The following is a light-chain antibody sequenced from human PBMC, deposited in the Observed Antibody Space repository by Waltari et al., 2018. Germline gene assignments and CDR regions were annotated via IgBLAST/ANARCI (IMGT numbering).Light chain of an antibody. CDR1: SGHSSYT. V-gene: IGLV4-69*01. CDR2: LNSDGSH. J-gene: IGLJ2*01. CDR3: QTWGTGPVV. Sequence: QLVLTQSPSASASLGASVKLPCTLSSGHSSYTIAWHQQQPEKGPRYLMKLNSDGSHSKGDGIPDRFSGSSSGAERYLTISSLQSEDEADYYCQTWGTGPVVFGGGTKLTVL.